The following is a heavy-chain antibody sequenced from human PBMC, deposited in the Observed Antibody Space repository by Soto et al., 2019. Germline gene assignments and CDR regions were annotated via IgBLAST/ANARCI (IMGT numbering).Heavy chain of an antibody. CDR3: ARGTVTTGRYYYYGMDV. Sequence: SETLSLTCAVYGGSFSGYYWSWIRQPPGKGLEWIGEINHSGSTNYNPSLKSRVTISVDTSKNQFSLKLSSVTAADTAVYYCARGTVTTGRYYYYGMDVWGQGTTVTVSS. D-gene: IGHD4-17*01. CDR2: INHSGST. J-gene: IGHJ6*02. V-gene: IGHV4-34*01. CDR1: GGSFSGYY.